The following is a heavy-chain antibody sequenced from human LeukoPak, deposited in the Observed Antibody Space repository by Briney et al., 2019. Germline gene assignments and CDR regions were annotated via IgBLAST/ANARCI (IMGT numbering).Heavy chain of an antibody. Sequence: GGSLRLCCAASGFTFSNYWINWVRQAPGKRLEWVANINKDGSEKYYVDSVKGRFTISRDNDKNSLYLQMNSLRAEDAAVYYCGYSSGWLFDYWGQGALVTVSS. V-gene: IGHV3-7*01. CDR2: INKDGSEK. CDR1: GFTFSNYW. D-gene: IGHD6-19*01. J-gene: IGHJ4*02. CDR3: GYSSGWLFDY.